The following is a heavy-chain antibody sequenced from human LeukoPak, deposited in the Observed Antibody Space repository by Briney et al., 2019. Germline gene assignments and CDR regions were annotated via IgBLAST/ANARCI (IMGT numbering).Heavy chain of an antibody. V-gene: IGHV3-7*01. Sequence: GGSLRLSCAASGFTFSSYWMSWVRQAPGKGLEWVANIKQDGSEKYYVDSVKGRFTISRDDAKNSLCLQMNSLRAEDTAVYYCAREVGDGYEASFDYWGQGTLVTVSS. J-gene: IGHJ4*02. CDR2: IKQDGSEK. CDR1: GFTFSSYW. D-gene: IGHD5-24*01. CDR3: AREVGDGYEASFDY.